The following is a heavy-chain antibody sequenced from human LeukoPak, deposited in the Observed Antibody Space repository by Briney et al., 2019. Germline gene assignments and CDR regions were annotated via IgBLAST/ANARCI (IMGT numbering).Heavy chain of an antibody. D-gene: IGHD3-3*01. Sequence: SETLSLTCSVSGDSTIYNYWSWIRQPAGKGLEWIGRIFSDGKINYSPSLESRVTMSVDNAKDRFSLRLSSVTAADTAVYYCARGPGVFGRIWYMDVWGQGTTVSVSS. CDR2: IFSDGKI. CDR1: GDSTIYNY. J-gene: IGHJ6*03. CDR3: ARGPGVFGRIWYMDV. V-gene: IGHV4-4*07.